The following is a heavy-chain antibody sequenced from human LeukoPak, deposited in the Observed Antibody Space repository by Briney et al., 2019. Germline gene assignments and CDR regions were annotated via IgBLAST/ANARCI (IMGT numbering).Heavy chain of an antibody. CDR3: ARVYIVVVPAAIWFDP. CDR1: GYTFTGYY. Sequence: ASVKVSCKASGYTFTGYYMHWVRQAPGQGLEWMGWINPNSGGTNYAQKFQGRVTMTRDTSISTAYMELSRLRSDDTAVYYRARVYIVVVPAAIWFDPWGQGTLVTVSS. D-gene: IGHD2-2*01. J-gene: IGHJ5*02. V-gene: IGHV1-2*02. CDR2: INPNSGGT.